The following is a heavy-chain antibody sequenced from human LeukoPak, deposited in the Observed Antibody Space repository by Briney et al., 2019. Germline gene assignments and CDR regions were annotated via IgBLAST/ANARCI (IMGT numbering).Heavy chain of an antibody. CDR2: MNPNSGNT. D-gene: IGHD2-2*01. J-gene: IGHJ5*02. Sequence: ASVKVSCKASGYTFTSYDINWVRQATGQGLEWMGWMNPNSGNTDYAHKFQGRVTMTRNTSISTAYMELTSLRSEDTAVYYCAREYQLLGTVYNYFDPWGQGTLVTVSS. V-gene: IGHV1-8*01. CDR3: AREYQLLGTVYNYFDP. CDR1: GYTFTSYD.